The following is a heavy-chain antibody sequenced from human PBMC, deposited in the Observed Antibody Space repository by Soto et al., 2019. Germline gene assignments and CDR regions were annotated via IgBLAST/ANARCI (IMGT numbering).Heavy chain of an antibody. J-gene: IGHJ4*02. D-gene: IGHD3-22*01. V-gene: IGHV4-39*01. CDR3: ARLGGYVSVGYYYLWDS. CDR2: INHSGST. CDR1: DGSMNSDSSY. Sequence: SETLSLTCRVSDGSMNSDSSYWGWIRQPPGKGLEWIGVINHSGSTYHNLSLKGRVTMSVDASRNQFSLKLTSMTAADTAVYYCARLGGYVSVGYYYLWDSWGQGTLVTVS.